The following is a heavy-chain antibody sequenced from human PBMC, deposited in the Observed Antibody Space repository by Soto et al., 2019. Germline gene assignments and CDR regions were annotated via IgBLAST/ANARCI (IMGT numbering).Heavy chain of an antibody. D-gene: IGHD3-22*01. CDR2: IWFDGTTE. CDR3: VTSSGYH. J-gene: IGHJ5*02. CDR1: GFAFNTYG. V-gene: IGHV3-33*08. Sequence: QVQLVESGGGVVHPGMSLTLSCVASGFAFNTYGMNWVRQAPGGGLELVAVIWFDGTTEYYSDSVKGRFTIFRDNSRNTLHLQMRGLRVDDTAIYYCVTSSGYHWGQGTLVTVSS.